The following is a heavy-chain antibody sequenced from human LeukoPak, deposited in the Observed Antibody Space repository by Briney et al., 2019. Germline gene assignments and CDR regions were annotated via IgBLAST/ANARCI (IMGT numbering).Heavy chain of an antibody. Sequence: SSETLSLTCTVSTGSMPTYYWSWIRQPPGKGLEWIGFIWNSGITNYNPSLKSRITISADTSKNQFSLKLSSVTAADTAVYDCARLVYDTSDYYYFDHWGQGTLVTVSS. CDR2: IWNSGIT. D-gene: IGHD3-22*01. CDR3: ARLVYDTSDYYYFDH. J-gene: IGHJ4*02. V-gene: IGHV4-59*08. CDR1: TGSMPTYY.